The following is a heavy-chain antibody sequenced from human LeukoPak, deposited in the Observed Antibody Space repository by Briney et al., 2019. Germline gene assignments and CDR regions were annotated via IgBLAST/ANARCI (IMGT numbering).Heavy chain of an antibody. CDR2: IYYSGNT. V-gene: IGHV4-39*01. J-gene: IGHJ4*02. CDR1: GGSICRSGDH. Sequence: SETLSLTCTVSGGSICRSGDHRGWIRQPPGKGLEWIGIIYYSGNTYNDPSLESRVTMSVDTSKNQFSLRLNSVTAADTAVYFCARNPGTRTAAHEIDYWGQGTLVIVSS. CDR3: ARNPGTRTAAHEIDY. D-gene: IGHD6-13*01.